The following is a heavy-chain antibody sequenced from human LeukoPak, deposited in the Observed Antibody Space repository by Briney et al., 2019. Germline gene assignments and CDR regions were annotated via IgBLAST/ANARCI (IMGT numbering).Heavy chain of an antibody. CDR1: GFTFSSYA. CDR2: ISGSGGST. Sequence: GGSLRLSCVASGFTFSSYAMSWVRQAPGKGLEWVSAISGSGGSTYYADSVKGRFTISRDNSKNTLYLQMNSLRAEDTAVYYCANGKGYCSSTSCPGRFDPWGQGTLVTVSS. D-gene: IGHD2-2*01. J-gene: IGHJ5*02. CDR3: ANGKGYCSSTSCPGRFDP. V-gene: IGHV3-23*01.